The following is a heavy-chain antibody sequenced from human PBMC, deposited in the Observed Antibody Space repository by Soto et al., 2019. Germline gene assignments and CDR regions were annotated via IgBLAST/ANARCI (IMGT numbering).Heavy chain of an antibody. J-gene: IGHJ5*02. CDR1: GGSFSGYY. CDR2: INHSGST. D-gene: IGHD6-6*01. CDR3: ARVRKLTYSSSSGRYNWFDP. V-gene: IGHV4-34*01. Sequence: QVQLQQWGAGLLKPSETLSLTCAVYGGSFSGYYWSWIRQPPGKGLEWIGEINHSGSTNYNPSLKSRVTLAVDTSKNQFSLKLSSVTAADTAVYYCARVRKLTYSSSSGRYNWFDPWGQGTLVTVSS.